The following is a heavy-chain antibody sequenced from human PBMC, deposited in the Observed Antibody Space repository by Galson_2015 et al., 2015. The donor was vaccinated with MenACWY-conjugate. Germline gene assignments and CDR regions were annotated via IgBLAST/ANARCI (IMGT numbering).Heavy chain of an antibody. Sequence: LRLSCAASEVAFNEYGLHWVRQAPGKGLEWVAFIRFDGSKEYYGDSVKGRFTISRDKSKNTLYLQMNNLRVEDTALYYCAKDARWRSSATFGDDAFDIWGRGTMVTVS. V-gene: IGHV3-30*02. CDR1: EVAFNEYG. J-gene: IGHJ3*02. CDR3: AKDARWRSSATFGDDAFDI. D-gene: IGHD3-16*01. CDR2: IRFDGSKE.